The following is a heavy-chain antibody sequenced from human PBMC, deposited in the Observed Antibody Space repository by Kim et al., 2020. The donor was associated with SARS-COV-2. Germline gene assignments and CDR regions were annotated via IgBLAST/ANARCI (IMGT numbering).Heavy chain of an antibody. J-gene: IGHJ4*02. CDR3: ARGGYWYGNY. CDR1: GFTFSSYW. Sequence: GGSLRLSCAASGFTFSSYWMSWVRQAPGKGLEWVANIKEDGTEKNYVHSVKGRFTISRDNAKNSLSLQMDSLRGDDTAVYYCARGGYWYGNYWGQGTLVTVSS. D-gene: IGHD5-18*01. V-gene: IGHV3-7*03. CDR2: IKEDGTEK.